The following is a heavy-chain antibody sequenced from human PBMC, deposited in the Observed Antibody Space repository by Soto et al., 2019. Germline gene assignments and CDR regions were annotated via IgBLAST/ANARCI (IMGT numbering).Heavy chain of an antibody. Sequence: QVQLVQSGAEVKKPGSSVKVSCKVSGDTFKSYAFSWVRQAPGQGLEWMGRIIPLFGTADYPLRFQGRVTISADESTSTAYMELSSLRSEDTAVYYCARDTDVVVVAATLNFYDYGLDVWGQGTTVTVSS. V-gene: IGHV1-69*18. CDR3: ARDTDVVVVAATLNFYDYGLDV. CDR2: IIPLFGTA. D-gene: IGHD2-15*01. CDR1: GDTFKSYA. J-gene: IGHJ6*02.